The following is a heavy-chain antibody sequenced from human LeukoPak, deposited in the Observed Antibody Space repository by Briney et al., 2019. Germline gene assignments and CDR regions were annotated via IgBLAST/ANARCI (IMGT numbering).Heavy chain of an antibody. D-gene: IGHD3-10*02. CDR2: ISSSGSTI. J-gene: IGHJ6*04. V-gene: IGHV3-48*03. CDR1: GFTFSSYA. CDR3: AELGITMIGGV. Sequence: GGSLRLSCAASGFTFSSYAMSWVRQAPGKGLEWVSYISSSGSTIYYADSVKGRSTISRGNAKNSLYLQMNSLRAEDTAVYYCAELGITMIGGVWGKGTTVTISS.